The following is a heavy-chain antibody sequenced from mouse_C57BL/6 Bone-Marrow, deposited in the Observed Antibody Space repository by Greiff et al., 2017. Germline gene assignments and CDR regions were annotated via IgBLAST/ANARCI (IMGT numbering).Heavy chain of an antibody. D-gene: IGHD1-1*01. V-gene: IGHV1-81*01. CDR2: IYPRSGNT. J-gene: IGHJ3*01. CDR1: GYTFTSYG. Sequence: VQLQQSGAELARPGASVKLSCKASGYTFTSYGISWVKQRPGQGLEWIGEIYPRSGNTYYNEKFKGKATLTADKSSSTAYRELRSLTSEDSAVYFCARYHFIYYYGSSGFDYWGQGTMVTVSA. CDR3: ARYHFIYYYGSSGFDY.